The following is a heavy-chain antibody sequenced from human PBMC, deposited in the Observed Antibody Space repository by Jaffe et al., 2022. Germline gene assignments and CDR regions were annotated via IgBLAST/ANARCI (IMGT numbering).Heavy chain of an antibody. CDR2: IYYSGNT. Sequence: QVQLQESGPGLVKPSETLSLTCTVSGGSISSYYWNWIRQPPGKGLEWIGYIYYSGNTNYNPSLKSRVTISVDTSKNQFSLKLNSVTAADTAVYYCARAPPGGYYYYMDVWGKGTTVTVSS. J-gene: IGHJ6*03. V-gene: IGHV4-59*01. CDR3: ARAPPGGYYYYMDV. CDR1: GGSISSYY. D-gene: IGHD3-10*01.